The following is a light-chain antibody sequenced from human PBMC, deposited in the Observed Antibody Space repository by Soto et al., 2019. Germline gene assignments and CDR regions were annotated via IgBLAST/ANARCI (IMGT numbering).Light chain of an antibody. CDR1: QDITNF. Sequence: DIQMTQSPSAVSASVGDRVTITCRASQDITNFLAWFQQKPGKVPERLIFGASSLQSGVPSRFSGSGSGTEFTLTISSLQPEDFATYYCQQHSSFPYTFGQGTRLEI. V-gene: IGKV1-17*03. CDR2: GAS. J-gene: IGKJ2*01. CDR3: QQHSSFPYT.